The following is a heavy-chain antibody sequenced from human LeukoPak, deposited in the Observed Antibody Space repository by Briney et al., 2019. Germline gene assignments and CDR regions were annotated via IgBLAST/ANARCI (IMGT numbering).Heavy chain of an antibody. CDR2: IYYSGST. CDR3: ASAREPWFPSI. Sequence: SETLSLTCTVSGGSISSYYWSWIRQPPGKGVEWIGYIYYSGSTNYNPSLKSRVTISVDTSKNQFSLKLSSVTAADTAVYYCASAREPWFPSIWGQGTMVTVSS. CDR1: GGSISSYY. V-gene: IGHV4-59*01. J-gene: IGHJ3*02. D-gene: IGHD3-10*01.